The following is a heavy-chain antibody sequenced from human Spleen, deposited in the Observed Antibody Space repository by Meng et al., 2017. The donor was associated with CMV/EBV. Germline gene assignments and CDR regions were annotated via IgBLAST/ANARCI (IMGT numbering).Heavy chain of an antibody. J-gene: IGHJ4*02. V-gene: IGHV1-2*02. D-gene: IGHD3-22*01. Sequence: ASAKVSCKASGYTFTGYYLHWVRQAPGQGLEWMGSINPNSGTRNLAQKFQGRVTMTTETSISTAYMDLSRLRSDDTAVYFCARLLHVPYYDSSGYYDYWGQGTLVTVPS. CDR3: ARLLHVPYYDSSGYYDY. CDR1: GYTFTGYY. CDR2: INPNSGTR.